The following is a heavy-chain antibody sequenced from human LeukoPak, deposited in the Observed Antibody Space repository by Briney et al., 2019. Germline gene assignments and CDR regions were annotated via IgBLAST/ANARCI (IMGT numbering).Heavy chain of an antibody. CDR1: RFTFSDYG. Sequence: PGGSLRLSCVGYRFTFSDYGMNWVRQAPGKGLEWVSFIDSGSSIIHYADSVKGRFTISRDNAKNSLYLEMNSLQAEDTAMYYCARVGTAATTNNWFDPWGQGTLVTVSP. J-gene: IGHJ5*02. CDR3: ARVGTAATTNNWFDP. D-gene: IGHD4-11*01. V-gene: IGHV3-48*01. CDR2: IDSGSSII.